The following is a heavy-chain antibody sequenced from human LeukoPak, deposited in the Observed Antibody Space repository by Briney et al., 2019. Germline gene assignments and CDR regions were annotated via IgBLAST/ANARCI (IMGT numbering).Heavy chain of an antibody. J-gene: IGHJ3*02. CDR2: INSDGSST. Sequence: PGGSLRLSCAASGFTFSSYWMHWVRQAPVKGLVWVSRINSDGSSTSYADSVKGRFTISRDNAKNTLYLQMNSLRAEDTAVYYCARDRVSGMGFDIWGQGTMVTVSS. CDR3: ARDRVSGMGFDI. CDR1: GFTFSSYW. D-gene: IGHD6-13*01. V-gene: IGHV3-74*01.